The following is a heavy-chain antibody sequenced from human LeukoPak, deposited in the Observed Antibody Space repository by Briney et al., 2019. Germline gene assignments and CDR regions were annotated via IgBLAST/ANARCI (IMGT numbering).Heavy chain of an antibody. D-gene: IGHD3-16*02. Sequence: GGSLRLSCAASGFTFSSYGMSWVRQAPGKGLEWVSAISGSGGSTYYADSVKGRFTISRDNSKNTLYLQMNSLRAEDTAVYYCAKDTYYDYVWGSYRHTLSDYWGQGTLVTVSS. CDR2: ISGSGGST. CDR1: GFTFSSYG. J-gene: IGHJ4*02. CDR3: AKDTYYDYVWGSYRHTLSDY. V-gene: IGHV3-23*01.